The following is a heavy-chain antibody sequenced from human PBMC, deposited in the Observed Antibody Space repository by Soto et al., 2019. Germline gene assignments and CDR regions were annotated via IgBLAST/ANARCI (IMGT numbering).Heavy chain of an antibody. CDR2: IIPFFGTG. J-gene: IGHJ4*02. Sequence: QVQLVQSGAEVKKPGSSVKVSCKASGGTFSSYAISWVRQAPGQGLEWMGGIIPFFGTGIYAQKFQGRVTITADKSKNPDHMELSSLRSEDTAVYFCARVGGTGGYTYGLDYWGQGTLVTVSS. D-gene: IGHD5-18*01. CDR3: ARVGGTGGYTYGLDY. V-gene: IGHV1-69*06. CDR1: GGTFSSYA.